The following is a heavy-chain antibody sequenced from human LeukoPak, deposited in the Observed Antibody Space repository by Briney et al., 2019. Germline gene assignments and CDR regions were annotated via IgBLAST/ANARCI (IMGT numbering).Heavy chain of an antibody. D-gene: IGHD1-14*01. Sequence: ASVKVSCKASGYTFTSYRIIWVRQAPGQGLELMEWISGYNGNTKYAQKFQGRVTMTTDTSTSTASMELRSLTSDDTAVYYCARLELEPRSWFDPWGQGTLVFVSS. J-gene: IGHJ5*02. CDR3: ARLELEPRSWFDP. CDR1: GYTFTSYR. CDR2: ISGYNGNT. V-gene: IGHV1-18*01.